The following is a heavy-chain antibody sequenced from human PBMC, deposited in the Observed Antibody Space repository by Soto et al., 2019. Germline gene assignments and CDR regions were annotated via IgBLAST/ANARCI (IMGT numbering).Heavy chain of an antibody. CDR1: GYTFTSYY. D-gene: IGHD2-2*01. CDR3: ASKYCSSTSCYLGIRYYGMDV. CDR2: INPSGGST. J-gene: IGHJ6*02. Sequence: ASVKVSCKASGYTFTSYYMHWVRQAPGQGLEWMGLINPSGGSTSYVQKFQGRVTMTRDTSTSTVYMELSSLRSEDTAVYYCASKYCSSTSCYLGIRYYGMDVWGQGTTVTVSS. V-gene: IGHV1-46*01.